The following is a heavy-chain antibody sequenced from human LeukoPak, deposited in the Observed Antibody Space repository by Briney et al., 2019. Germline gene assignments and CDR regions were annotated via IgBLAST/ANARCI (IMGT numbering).Heavy chain of an antibody. D-gene: IGHD6-13*01. V-gene: IGHV3-49*03. CDR2: IRSKAYGGTT. CDR1: GFTFGDYA. Sequence: GGSLRLSCTASGFTFGDYAMSWFRQAPGKGLEWVGFIRSKAYGGTTEYAASVKGGFTISRDDSKSIAYLQMNSLKTEDTAVYYCTRTGTGYSSRAVDYWGQGTLVTVSS. J-gene: IGHJ4*02. CDR3: TRTGTGYSSRAVDY.